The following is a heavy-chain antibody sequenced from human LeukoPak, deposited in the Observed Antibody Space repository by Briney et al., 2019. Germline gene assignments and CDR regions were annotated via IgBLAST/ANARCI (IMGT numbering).Heavy chain of an antibody. Sequence: GGSLRPSCTASGFTFGDYAMSWVRQAPGKGLEWVGFIRSKAYGGTTEYAASVKGRFTISRDDSKSIAYLQMNSLKTEDTAVYYCTGGPTRYDYVWGSWPDFDYWGQGTLVTVSS. CDR3: TGGPTRYDYVWGSWPDFDY. D-gene: IGHD3-16*01. V-gene: IGHV3-49*04. CDR1: GFTFGDYA. J-gene: IGHJ4*02. CDR2: IRSKAYGGTT.